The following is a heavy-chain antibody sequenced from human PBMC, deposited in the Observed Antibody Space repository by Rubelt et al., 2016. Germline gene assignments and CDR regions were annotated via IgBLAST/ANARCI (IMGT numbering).Heavy chain of an antibody. CDR2: IYYNGAT. CDR3: AIEMRFLEWLPPGSDY. V-gene: IGHV4-39*02. Sequence: PGRSLRLSCAASGFTSSSYWMTWIRQPPGKGLEWIGTIYYNGATRYNPSFQSRVTISVDTSKNQFSLRLSSVTAADTAVYYCAIEMRFLEWLPPGSDYWGQGTLVTVSS. D-gene: IGHD3-3*01. CDR1: GFTSSSYW. J-gene: IGHJ4*02.